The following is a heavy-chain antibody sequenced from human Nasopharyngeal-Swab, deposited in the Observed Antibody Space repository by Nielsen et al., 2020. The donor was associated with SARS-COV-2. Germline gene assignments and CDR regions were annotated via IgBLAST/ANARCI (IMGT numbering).Heavy chain of an antibody. Sequence: ASVKVSCKASGYTFTSYGISWVRQAPGQGLEWMGWISAYNGNTIYAQKLQGRVTMTEDTSTDTAYMELSSLRSEDTAVYYCATALTIFGADHYYYYYGMDVWGQGTAVTVSS. J-gene: IGHJ6*02. D-gene: IGHD3-3*01. CDR3: ATALTIFGADHYYYYYGMDV. CDR1: GYTFTSYG. CDR2: ISAYNGNT. V-gene: IGHV1-18*01.